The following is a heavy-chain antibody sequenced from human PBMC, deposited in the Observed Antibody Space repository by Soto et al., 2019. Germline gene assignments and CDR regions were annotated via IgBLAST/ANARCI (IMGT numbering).Heavy chain of an antibody. J-gene: IGHJ4*02. CDR3: ARRGDSSGYMDY. V-gene: IGHV5-51*01. Sequence: GESLKISCTGSGYTFTDYWIGWVRQLPGKGLEWMGIIYPGDSDTRYSPSFQGQVTISADKSLSTAYLQWSSLKASDTAIYYCARRGDSSGYMDYWGQGILVTVSS. CDR2: IYPGDSDT. D-gene: IGHD3-22*01. CDR1: GYTFTDYW.